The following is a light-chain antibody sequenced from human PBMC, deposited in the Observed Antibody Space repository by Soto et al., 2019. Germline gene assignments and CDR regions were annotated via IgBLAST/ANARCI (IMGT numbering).Light chain of an antibody. CDR2: GNN. CDR3: QSYDSSLSGYV. Sequence: QSVLTQPPSVSGAPGQRVTISCTGSSSNIGAGYDVHWYQQLPGTAPTLLISGNNTRPSGVPDRLSGSKSGTSASLAITGLRAEDEADYFCQSYDSSLSGYVFGTGTKVTVL. V-gene: IGLV1-40*01. J-gene: IGLJ1*01. CDR1: SSNIGAGYD.